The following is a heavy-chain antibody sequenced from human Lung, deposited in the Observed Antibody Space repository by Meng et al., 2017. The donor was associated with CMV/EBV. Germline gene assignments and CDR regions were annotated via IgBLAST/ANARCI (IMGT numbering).Heavy chain of an antibody. CDR2: ISATGDTI. V-gene: IGHV3-48*04. J-gene: IGHJ4*02. CDR1: GSTFRSYG. CDR3: ARDRDTHYCYSDSCYGLAY. D-gene: IGHD2/OR15-2a*01. Sequence: GEFLKISCAGSGSTFRSYGMSWVRQAPGRGLEWISYISATGDTIHYADSVKGRFTVSRDNTKSSVYLRMNSLGAEDTAVYYCARDRDTHYCYSDSCYGLAYWGQGTLVTVSS.